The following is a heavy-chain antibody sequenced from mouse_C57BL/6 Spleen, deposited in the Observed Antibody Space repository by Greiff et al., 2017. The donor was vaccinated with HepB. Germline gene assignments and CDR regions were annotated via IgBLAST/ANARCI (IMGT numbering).Heavy chain of an antibody. CDR1: GYTFTSYW. J-gene: IGHJ2*01. CDR2: IDPSDSYT. Sequence: VQLQQSGAELVMPGASVKLSCKASGYTFTSYWMHWVKQRPGQGLEWIGEIDPSDSYTNYNQKFKGKSTLTVDKSSSTAYMQLSSLTSEDSAVYYCAINWDSFFDYWGQGTTLTVSS. D-gene: IGHD4-1*01. CDR3: AINWDSFFDY. V-gene: IGHV1-69*01.